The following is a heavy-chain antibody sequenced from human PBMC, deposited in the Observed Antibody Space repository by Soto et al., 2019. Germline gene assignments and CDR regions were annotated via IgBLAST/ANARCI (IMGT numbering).Heavy chain of an antibody. Sequence: QVQLQESGPGLVKPSETLSLTCTVSGGSISSYYWSWIRQPPGKGLEWIGYIYYSGSTNYNPSLTSRXXIXVXXSKTQFSLKLSSVTAADPAVYYCARPYSRYWYFALWGRGTLVTVSS. D-gene: IGHD2-21*01. V-gene: IGHV4-59*01. J-gene: IGHJ2*01. CDR3: ARPYSRYWYFAL. CDR1: GGSISSYY. CDR2: IYYSGST.